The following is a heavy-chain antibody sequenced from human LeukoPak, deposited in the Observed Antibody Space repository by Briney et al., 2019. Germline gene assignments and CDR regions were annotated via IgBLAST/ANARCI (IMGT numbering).Heavy chain of an antibody. V-gene: IGHV1-46*01. Sequence: ASVKVSCKASGYTFTSYYMHWVRQAPGQGLEWMGIINPSGGSTSYAQKFQGRVTMTRDTSTSTVYMELSSLRSEDTAVYYWGGAGVMVRGVCDYWGQGTLVTVSS. J-gene: IGHJ4*02. CDR2: INPSGGST. CDR1: GYTFTSYY. D-gene: IGHD3-10*01. CDR3: GGAGVMVRGVCDY.